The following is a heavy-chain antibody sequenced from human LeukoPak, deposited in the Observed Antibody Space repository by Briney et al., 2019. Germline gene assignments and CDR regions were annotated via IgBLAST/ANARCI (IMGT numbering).Heavy chain of an antibody. Sequence: ASVKVSCKASGYTFTSYGISWVRQAPGQGLEWMGWISAYKGNRNYAQKVQGRVTMTTDTSTSTAYMEVRSLRSDDTAVYYCAREAGEGYAFDIWGQGTMVTVSS. CDR1: GYTFTSYG. V-gene: IGHV1-18*01. CDR3: AREAGEGYAFDI. CDR2: ISAYKGNR. J-gene: IGHJ3*02.